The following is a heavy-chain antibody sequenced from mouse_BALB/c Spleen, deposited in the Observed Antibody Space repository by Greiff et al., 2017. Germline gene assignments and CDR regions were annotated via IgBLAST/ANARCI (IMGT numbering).Heavy chain of an antibody. CDR3: ARRNWDGYFDV. V-gene: IGHV5-6-2*01. CDR1: GFTFSSYY. D-gene: IGHD4-1*01. J-gene: IGHJ1*01. CDR2: INSNGGST. Sequence: EVMLVESGGGLVKLGGSLKLSCAASGFTFSSYYMSWVRQTPEKRLELVAAINSNGGSTYYPDTVKGRFTISRDNAKNTLYLQMSSLKSEDTALYYCARRNWDGYFDVWGAGTTVTVSS.